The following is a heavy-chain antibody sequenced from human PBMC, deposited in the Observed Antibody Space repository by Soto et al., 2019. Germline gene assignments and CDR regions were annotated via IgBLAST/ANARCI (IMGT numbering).Heavy chain of an antibody. CDR3: ATGRDYGGNYRDY. D-gene: IGHD4-17*01. V-gene: IGHV3-23*01. CDR1: GFTFSSYA. J-gene: IGHJ4*02. Sequence: PGGSLRLSCAASGFTFSSYAMSWVRQAPGKGLEWVSAISGSGGTTYTYYADSVKGRFTISRDNSQNTLYLHMNSLRAEDTAVYYCATGRDYGGNYRDYWGQGTLVTVSS. CDR2: ISGSGGTTYT.